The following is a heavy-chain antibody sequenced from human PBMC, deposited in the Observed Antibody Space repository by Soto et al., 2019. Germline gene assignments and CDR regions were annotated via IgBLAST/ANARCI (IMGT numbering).Heavy chain of an antibody. V-gene: IGHV3-21*01. D-gene: IGHD2-15*01. J-gene: IGHJ5*01. CDR3: FFFVYGCYHNWFDS. CDR2: ISSSSSYI. CDR1: GFTFSSYS. Sequence: GGSLRLSCAASGFTFSSYSMNWVRQAPGKGLEWVSSISSSSSYIYYADSVKGRFTISRDNAKNSLYLQMNSLRAEDTAVYFCFFFVYGCYHNWFDSRGQRSLVPGSS.